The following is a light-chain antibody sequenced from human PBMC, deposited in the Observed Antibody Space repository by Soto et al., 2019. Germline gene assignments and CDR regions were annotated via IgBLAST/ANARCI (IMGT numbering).Light chain of an antibody. Sequence: EIVMTQSPGTLSVSTGERATLSCRASQSVSSNLAWYQQKPGQAPRLLIYAASTRATGIPARFSGSRSGTEFTLTISSLQSEDFAVYYCQQYNSWPRTFGQGTKVDIK. V-gene: IGKV3-15*01. CDR3: QQYNSWPRT. J-gene: IGKJ1*01. CDR1: QSVSSN. CDR2: AAS.